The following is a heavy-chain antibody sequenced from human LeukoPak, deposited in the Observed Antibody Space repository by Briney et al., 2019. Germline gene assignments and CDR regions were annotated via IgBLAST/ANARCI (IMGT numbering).Heavy chain of an antibody. D-gene: IGHD4-11*01. CDR1: GFTFSSYW. CDR3: ARWGMTTVIPFDY. Sequence: GGSLRLSCAASGFTFSSYWMHWVRHAPGKGLVWVSRINSDGSSTSYADSVKGRFTISRDNAKNTLYLQMNSLRAEDTAVYYCARWGMTTVIPFDYWGQGTLVTVSS. V-gene: IGHV3-74*01. J-gene: IGHJ4*02. CDR2: INSDGSST.